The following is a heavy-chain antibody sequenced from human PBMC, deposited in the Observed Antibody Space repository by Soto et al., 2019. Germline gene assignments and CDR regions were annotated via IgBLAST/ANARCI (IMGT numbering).Heavy chain of an antibody. CDR2: IRSKAYGGTT. CDR3: TRFPCALSIGNGK. J-gene: IGHJ4*02. Sequence: PGGSLRLSCTASGFTFGDYGMSWFRQAPGKGLEWVGFIRSKAYGGTTEYAASVKGRFTISRDDSKSIAYLQMNSLKTEDTAVYYCTRFPCALSIGNGKWGQGTLVTVSS. CDR1: GFTFGDYG. D-gene: IGHD1-26*01. V-gene: IGHV3-49*03.